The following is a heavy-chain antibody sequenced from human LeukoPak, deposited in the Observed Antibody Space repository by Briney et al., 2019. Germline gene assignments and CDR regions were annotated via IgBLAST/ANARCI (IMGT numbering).Heavy chain of an antibody. Sequence: GGSLRLSCAASGFTFSSYAMSWVRQAQGKGLEWVSAISGSGGSTYYADSVKGRFTISRDNSKNTLYLQMNSLRAEDTAVYYCALTYYYDRSRTFDYWGQGTLVTVSS. CDR2: ISGSGGST. J-gene: IGHJ4*02. V-gene: IGHV3-23*01. CDR1: GFTFSSYA. D-gene: IGHD3-22*01. CDR3: ALTYYYDRSRTFDY.